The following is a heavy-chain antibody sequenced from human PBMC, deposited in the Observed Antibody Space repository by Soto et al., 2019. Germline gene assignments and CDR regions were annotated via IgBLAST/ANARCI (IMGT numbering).Heavy chain of an antibody. CDR1: GGSIRSGDYY. J-gene: IGHJ6*02. V-gene: IGHV4-30-4*01. CDR2: IYYSGST. CDR3: ARVLSSTLTTHYHYAMDV. Sequence: SETLSLTCTVSGGSIRSGDYYWSWIRQTPGKGLEWIGYIYYSGSTYYNPSLKSRGSISADTSKAQFSLKLSSVTAADTAVYYCARVLSSTLTTHYHYAMDVWGQGTTVTVSS. D-gene: IGHD4-17*01.